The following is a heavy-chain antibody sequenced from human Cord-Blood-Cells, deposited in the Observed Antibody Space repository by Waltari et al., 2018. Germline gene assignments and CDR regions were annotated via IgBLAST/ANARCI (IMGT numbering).Heavy chain of an antibody. CDR3: ARQGSSSFDY. CDR1: GGSISSSSYY. V-gene: IGHV4-39*01. Sequence: QLQLQESGPGLVKPSETLSLTCTVSGGSISSSSYYWGWIRQPPGKGLEWIGSIYYSGTTYYNPSLKCRVTISVDTSKNQFSLKLSSVTAADTAVYYCARQGSSSFDYWGQGTLVTVSS. D-gene: IGHD6-6*01. CDR2: IYYSGTT. J-gene: IGHJ4*02.